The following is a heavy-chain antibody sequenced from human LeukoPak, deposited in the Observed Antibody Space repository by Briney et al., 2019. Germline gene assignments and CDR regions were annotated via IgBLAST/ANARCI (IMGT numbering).Heavy chain of an antibody. V-gene: IGHV3-66*01. CDR3: ARDRGDYDTLDY. J-gene: IGHJ4*02. CDR1: GFTVSSDY. CDR2: IYSGDST. Sequence: GGSLRLSCAASGFTVSSDYMSWVRQAPGEGLEWGSVIYSGDSTYYADSVKGRFTVSRDNSKNTLYLQMNSLRDGDTAVYYCARDRGDYDTLDYWGQGTLVIVSS. D-gene: IGHD3-9*01.